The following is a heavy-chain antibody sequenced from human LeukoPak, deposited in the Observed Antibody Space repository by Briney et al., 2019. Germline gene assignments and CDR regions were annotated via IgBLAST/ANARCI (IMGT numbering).Heavy chain of an antibody. J-gene: IGHJ4*02. Sequence: SETLSLTCAVSGGSISSSNWWSWVRQPPGKGLEWIGEIYHSESTNYNPSLKSRVTISVDKSKNQFSLKLSSVTAADTAVYYCASLSSGWRGRGDYWGQGTLVTVSS. CDR1: GGSISSSNW. CDR2: IYHSEST. CDR3: ASLSSGWRGRGDY. V-gene: IGHV4-4*02. D-gene: IGHD6-19*01.